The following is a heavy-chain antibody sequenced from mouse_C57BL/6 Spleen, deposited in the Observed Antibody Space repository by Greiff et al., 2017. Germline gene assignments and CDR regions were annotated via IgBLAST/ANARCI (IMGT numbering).Heavy chain of an antibody. D-gene: IGHD4-1*01. CDR2: IDPSDSYT. V-gene: IGHV1-69*01. J-gene: IGHJ4*01. Sequence: QVQLQQPGAELVMPGASVKLSCTASGYTFTSYWMHWVKQRPGQGLEWIGEIDPSDSYTNYNQKFKGKSTLTVDKSSSTAYMQLSRLTSEESAVYYCARPTGNAMDYWGQGTSVTVSS. CDR3: ARPTGNAMDY. CDR1: GYTFTSYW.